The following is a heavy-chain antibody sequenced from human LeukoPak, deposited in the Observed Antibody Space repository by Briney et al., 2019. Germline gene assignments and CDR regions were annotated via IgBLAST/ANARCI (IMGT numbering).Heavy chain of an antibody. J-gene: IGHJ6*02. CDR2: FDPEDGET. D-gene: IGHD2-8*01. CDR1: GYTLTELS. V-gene: IGHV1-24*01. CDR3: ATLQVYAIRYYYYGMDV. Sequence: GASVKVTCKVSGYTLTELSMHWVRQAPGKGLEWMGGFDPEDGETIYAQKFQGRVTMTEDTSTDTAYMELSSLRSEDTAVYYCATLQVYAIRYYYYGMDVWGQGTTVTVSS.